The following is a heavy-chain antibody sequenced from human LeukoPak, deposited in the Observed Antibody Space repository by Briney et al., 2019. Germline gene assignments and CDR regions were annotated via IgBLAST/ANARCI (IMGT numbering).Heavy chain of an antibody. Sequence: PGGSLRLSCAASGFTLSSFAMSWVRQAPGKGLEWVSYISSSGSTIYYADSVKGRFTVSRDNSKNTLYLQIHSLRAEDTALYFCAKDFAGGSFFFDNWGQGTLVTVSS. V-gene: IGHV3-23*01. CDR2: ISSSGSTI. D-gene: IGHD2-15*01. CDR1: GFTLSSFA. CDR3: AKDFAGGSFFFDN. J-gene: IGHJ4*02.